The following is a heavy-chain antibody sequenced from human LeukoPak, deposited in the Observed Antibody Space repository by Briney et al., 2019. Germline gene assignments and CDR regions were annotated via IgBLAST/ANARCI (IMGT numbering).Heavy chain of an antibody. J-gene: IGHJ4*02. CDR1: GGSFSGYY. V-gene: IGHV4-34*01. Sequence: PSETLSLTCAVYGGSFSGYYWSWIRQPPGKGLEWIGEINHSGSTNYNPSLKSRVTISVDTSKNQFSLKLSSVTAADTAVYYCAKDPNLINYYDSSGYYPYFDYWGQGTLVTVSS. CDR3: AKDPNLINYYDSSGYYPYFDY. D-gene: IGHD3-22*01. CDR2: INHSGST.